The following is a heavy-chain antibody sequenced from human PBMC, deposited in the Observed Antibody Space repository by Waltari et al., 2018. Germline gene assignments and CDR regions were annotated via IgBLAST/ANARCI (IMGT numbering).Heavy chain of an antibody. Sequence: QLQLQESGPGLVKPSETLSLTCTVSGGSISSSSYYWGWIRQPPGTGLEWIGSIYYSGSTYYNPSLKSRVTISVDTSKNQFSLKLSSVTAADTAVYYCASTLRITMVRGVIINLLPSGDWGQGTLVTVSS. D-gene: IGHD3-10*01. CDR3: ASTLRITMVRGVIINLLPSGD. V-gene: IGHV4-39*01. CDR1: GGSISSSSYY. J-gene: IGHJ4*02. CDR2: IYYSGST.